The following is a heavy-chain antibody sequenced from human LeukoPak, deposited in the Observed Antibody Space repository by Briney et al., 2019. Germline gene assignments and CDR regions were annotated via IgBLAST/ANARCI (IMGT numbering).Heavy chain of an antibody. CDR1: GYTFTGYH. J-gene: IGHJ6*03. CDR2: INPNSGGT. V-gene: IGHV1-2*02. D-gene: IGHD6-6*01. Sequence: GASVKVSCKASGYTFTGYHMHWVRQAPGQGLEWMGWINPNSGGTNYAQKFQGRVTMTRDTSISTAYMELSRLRSDDTAVYYCARTTSYSSSSTLYYYYYYYMDVWGKGTTVTVSS. CDR3: ARTTSYSSSSTLYYYYYYYMDV.